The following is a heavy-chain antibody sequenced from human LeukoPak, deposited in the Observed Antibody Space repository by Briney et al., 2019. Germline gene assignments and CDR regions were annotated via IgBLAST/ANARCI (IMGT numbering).Heavy chain of an antibody. J-gene: IGHJ4*02. D-gene: IGHD6-13*01. CDR3: ARGTGIAAAGYYFDY. CDR1: GGSISSGGHS. Sequence: SQTLSLTCPVSGGSISSGGHSWSWIRQPPGKGLEWIGYIYHSGSTYYNPSLKSRVTISVDRSKNQFSLKLSSVTAADTAVYYCARGTGIAAAGYYFDYWGQGTLVTVSS. V-gene: IGHV4-30-2*01. CDR2: IYHSGST.